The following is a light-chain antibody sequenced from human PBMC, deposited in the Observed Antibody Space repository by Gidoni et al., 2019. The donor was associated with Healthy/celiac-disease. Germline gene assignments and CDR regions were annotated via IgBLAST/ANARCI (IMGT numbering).Light chain of an antibody. V-gene: IGKV1-33*01. CDR2: DAS. J-gene: IGKJ3*01. CDR1: QDSSNY. CDR3: QQYDNRFT. Sequence: DIQMTQSPSSLSASVGDRVTITCQASQDSSNYLHWYQQKPGKAPKHLIYDASNLETGVPSRVSGSGSGTDFTFTISSLQPEDIATYYCQQYDNRFTFGPGTKVDIK.